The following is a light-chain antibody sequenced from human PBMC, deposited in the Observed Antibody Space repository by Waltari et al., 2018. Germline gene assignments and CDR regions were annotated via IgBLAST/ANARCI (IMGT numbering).Light chain of an antibody. Sequence: QSALTQPASVSGSPGQSITISCIGTSSDRASYTYVAWYQQHPGKAPKLIIFDVTNRPSGVSNRFSGSKSGNPASLISSGLQGEDEADYYCSSYMDTTARELFGGGTSLTVL. CDR1: SSDRASYTY. CDR2: DVT. CDR3: SSYMDTTAREL. V-gene: IGLV2-14*03. J-gene: IGLJ2*01.